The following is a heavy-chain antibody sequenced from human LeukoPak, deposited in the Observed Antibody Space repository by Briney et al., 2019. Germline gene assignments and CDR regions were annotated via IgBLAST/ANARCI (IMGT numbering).Heavy chain of an antibody. CDR3: ARDRSSSSRKEYDAFDI. D-gene: IGHD6-6*01. CDR1: GYTFTSYY. Sequence: ASVKVSCRASGYTFTSYYMHWVRQAPGQGLEWMGIINPSGGSTSYAQKCQGRVTMTRDTSTSTVYMELSSLRSEDTAVYYCARDRSSSSRKEYDAFDIWGQGTMVTVSS. CDR2: INPSGGST. J-gene: IGHJ3*02. V-gene: IGHV1-46*01.